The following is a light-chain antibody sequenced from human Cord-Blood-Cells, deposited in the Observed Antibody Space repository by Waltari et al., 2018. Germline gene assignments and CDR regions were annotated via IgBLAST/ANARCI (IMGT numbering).Light chain of an antibody. CDR3: CSYAGSYSYV. CDR1: SSDVGGYNY. Sequence: QYALTQPRSVSGSPGQSVTISCTGTSSDVGGYNYVSWYQQHPGKAPKLMIYDVSKRPSGGPDRFSGSKSGNTASLTISGLQAEDEADYYCCSYAGSYSYVFGTGTKVTVL. CDR2: DVS. V-gene: IGLV2-11*01. J-gene: IGLJ1*01.